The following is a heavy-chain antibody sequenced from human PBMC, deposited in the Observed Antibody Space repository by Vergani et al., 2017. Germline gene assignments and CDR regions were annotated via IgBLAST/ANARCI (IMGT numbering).Heavy chain of an antibody. Sequence: QVQLVQSGAEVKKPGASVKVSCKVSGYTLTELSMHWVRQAPGKGLEWMAIINPSGGGTSYAQKFQGRVTMTRDTSTSTVYMEVSSLRSDDTAVYYCARWAVGPYEGSSDYWGQGTLVTVSS. J-gene: IGHJ4*02. CDR1: GYTLTELS. CDR3: ARWAVGPYEGSSDY. CDR2: INPSGGGT. V-gene: IGHV1-46*01. D-gene: IGHD1-26*01.